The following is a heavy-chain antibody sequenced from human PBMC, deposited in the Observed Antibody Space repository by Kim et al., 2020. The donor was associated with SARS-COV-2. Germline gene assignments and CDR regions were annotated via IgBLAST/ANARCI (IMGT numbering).Heavy chain of an antibody. CDR3: AKGFGMWELHFFDS. J-gene: IGHJ4*01. V-gene: IGHV3-33*06. CDR2: IWHDGRNK. D-gene: IGHD1-26*01. CDR1: GYSFSDYG. Sequence: GGSLRLSCAASGYSFSDYGIHWVRQAPGKGVEWLAVIWHDGRNKYYAESVQGRFTVSRDNSKNTVFLQMNSLRVEDTALYYCAKGFGMWELHFFDSRGHGRLVTASS.